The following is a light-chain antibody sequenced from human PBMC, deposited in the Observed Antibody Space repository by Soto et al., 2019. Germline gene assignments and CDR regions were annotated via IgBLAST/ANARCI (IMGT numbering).Light chain of an antibody. CDR3: HQYSSLYT. Sequence: VLTQSPGTLSLSPGDRATLSCRASQSVSSSYLAWYQQKPGQAPRLLIYDASSRATGIPDRFSGSGSGTDFTLTISRLEPEDSAVYFCHQYSSLYTFGQGPKVDIK. CDR2: DAS. J-gene: IGKJ2*01. V-gene: IGKV3-20*01. CDR1: QSVSSSY.